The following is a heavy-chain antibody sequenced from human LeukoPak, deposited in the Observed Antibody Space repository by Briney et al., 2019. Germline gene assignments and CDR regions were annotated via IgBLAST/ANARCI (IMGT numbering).Heavy chain of an antibody. CDR3: ARTYNYGSGKYGSFDS. V-gene: IGHV4-4*07. CDR2: IYTSGNT. Sequence: SETLSLTCAVSGGSITSYYWTWIRQPAGKGLEWIGRIYTSGNTNYNPSLKSRVTMSVDTSKNQFSLKLSSVTAADTAVYYCARTYNYGSGKYGSFDSWGQGTLVTVSS. J-gene: IGHJ4*02. CDR1: GGSITSYY. D-gene: IGHD3-10*01.